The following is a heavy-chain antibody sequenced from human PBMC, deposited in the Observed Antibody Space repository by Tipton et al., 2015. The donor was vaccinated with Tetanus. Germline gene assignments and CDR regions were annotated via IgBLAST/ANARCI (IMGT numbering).Heavy chain of an antibody. Sequence: AASGFIFSSYGIHWVRQAPGKGLEWVAVSWYDGTDQYYADSVKGRFTLSRDNSKNTLYLEMNSLRAEDTAVYYCAREADCSGGSCFSGDFDSWGQGTQVTVSS. CDR1: GFIFSSYG. V-gene: IGHV3-33*01. D-gene: IGHD2-15*01. CDR3: AREADCSGGSCFSGDFDS. J-gene: IGHJ4*02. CDR2: SWYDGTDQ.